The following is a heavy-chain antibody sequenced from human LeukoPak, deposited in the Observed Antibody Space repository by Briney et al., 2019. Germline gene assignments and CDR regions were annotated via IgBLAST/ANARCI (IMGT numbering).Heavy chain of an antibody. CDR2: IYYSGST. CDR1: GGSISSYY. Sequence: SETLSLTCTVSGGSISSYYWSWIRQPPGKGLEWIGYIYYSGSTNYNPSLKSRVTISVDTPKNQFSLKLSSVTAADTAVYYCARDQRYDFWSGYPADSWFDPWGQGTLVTVSS. J-gene: IGHJ5*02. CDR3: ARDQRYDFWSGYPADSWFDP. V-gene: IGHV4-59*01. D-gene: IGHD3-3*01.